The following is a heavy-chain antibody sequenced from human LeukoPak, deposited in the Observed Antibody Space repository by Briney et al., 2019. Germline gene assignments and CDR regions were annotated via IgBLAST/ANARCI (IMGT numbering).Heavy chain of an antibody. J-gene: IGHJ6*03. Sequence: GSLRLSCAASGFTFSSYWMSWVRQAPGKGLEWIGSIYYSGSTCYNPSLKSRVTISVDTSKNQFSLKLSSVTAADTAVYYCARHREYSSSWDYYYYMDVWGKGTTVTVSS. CDR1: GFTFSSYW. CDR2: IYYSGST. CDR3: ARHREYSSSWDYYYYMDV. D-gene: IGHD6-6*01. V-gene: IGHV4-39*01.